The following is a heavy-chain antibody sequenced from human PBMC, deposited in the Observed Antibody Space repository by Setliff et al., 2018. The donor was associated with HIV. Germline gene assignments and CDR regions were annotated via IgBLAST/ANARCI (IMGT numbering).Heavy chain of an antibody. CDR2: ISGSGDST. CDR1: GFTFSSYA. D-gene: IGHD3-22*01. V-gene: IGHV3-23*01. J-gene: IGHJ4*02. CDR3: STYRYYYDTTGVDY. Sequence: PGGSLRLSCAASGFTFSSYAMSWVRQAPGKGLEWVSAISGSGDSTFYADSLKGRFTISRDNSKNTLYLQMNSLKTEDTAVYYCSTYRYYYDTTGVDYWGQGTLVTVSS.